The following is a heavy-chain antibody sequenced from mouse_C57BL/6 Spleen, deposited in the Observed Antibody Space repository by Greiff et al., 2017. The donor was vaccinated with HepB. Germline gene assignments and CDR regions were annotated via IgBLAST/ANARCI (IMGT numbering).Heavy chain of an antibody. J-gene: IGHJ3*01. D-gene: IGHD3-2*02. CDR3: ARQLRLPSWFAY. CDR2: INPNNGGT. CDR1: GYTFTDYN. Sequence: VHVKQSGPELVKPGASVKMSCKASGYTFTDYNMHWVKQSHGKSLEWIGYINPNNGGTSYNQKFKGKATLTVNKSSSTAYMELRSLTSEDSAVYYCARQLRLPSWFAYWGQGTLVTVSA. V-gene: IGHV1-22*01.